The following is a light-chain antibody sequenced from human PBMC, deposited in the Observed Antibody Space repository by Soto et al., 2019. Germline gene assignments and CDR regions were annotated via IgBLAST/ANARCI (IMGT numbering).Light chain of an antibody. CDR1: SSDVGGYNY. CDR2: DVS. Sequence: QSVLTQPASVSGSPGQSITISCTGTSSDVGGYNYVSWYQHHPGEAPKLMIYDVSNRPSGVSNRFSGSKSGNTASLTISGLQAEDEADYYCSSYTTSSTRVFGGGTKVTVL. J-gene: IGLJ2*01. V-gene: IGLV2-14*03. CDR3: SSYTTSSTRV.